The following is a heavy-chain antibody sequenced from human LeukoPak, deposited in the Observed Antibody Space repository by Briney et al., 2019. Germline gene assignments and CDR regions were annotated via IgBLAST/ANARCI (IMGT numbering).Heavy chain of an antibody. CDR2: INPNSGGA. J-gene: IGHJ4*02. CDR1: GYTFTGYY. D-gene: IGHD3-10*01. CDR3: ARDPYGSGSYSVGDY. V-gene: IGHV1-2*02. Sequence: GASVKVSCRASGYTFTGYYMHWVRQAPGQGLEWMGWINPNSGGAKFAQRFQGRVTMTRDTSISTAYMELSSLRSDDTAVYYCARDPYGSGSYSVGDYWGQGTLVTVSS.